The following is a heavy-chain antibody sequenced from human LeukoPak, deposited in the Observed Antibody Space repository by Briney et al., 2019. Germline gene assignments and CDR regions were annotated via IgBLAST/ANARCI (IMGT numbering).Heavy chain of an antibody. CDR3: ARAGRSAFDI. J-gene: IGHJ3*02. CDR1: GGTFSSYA. Sequence: SVKVSCKASGGTFSSYAISWVRQAPGQGLEWMGGIIPILGTANYAQKFQGRVTTTADESTSTAYMELSSLRSEDTAVYYCARAGRSAFDIWGQGTMVTVSS. CDR2: IIPILGTA. V-gene: IGHV1-69*13. D-gene: IGHD1-26*01.